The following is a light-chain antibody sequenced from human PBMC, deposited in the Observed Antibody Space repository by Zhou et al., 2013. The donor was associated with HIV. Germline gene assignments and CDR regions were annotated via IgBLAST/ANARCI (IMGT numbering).Light chain of an antibody. CDR1: QSVSSNC. Sequence: PGERATLSYRVSQSVSSNCLAWSRQKPGQAPWLLIYGASSRATGIPDRSSGSGSGTDFTLNISRVEPEDFAVYFCQQYSSSPFTFGPGTKVDVK. CDR3: QQYSSSPFT. CDR2: GAS. J-gene: IGKJ3*01. V-gene: IGKV3-20*01.